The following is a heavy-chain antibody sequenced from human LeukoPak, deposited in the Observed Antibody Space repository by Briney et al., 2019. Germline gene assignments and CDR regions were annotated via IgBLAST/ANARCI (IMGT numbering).Heavy chain of an antibody. D-gene: IGHD2-2*02. CDR2: INPNSGGT. Sequence: ASVKVSCKASGYTFTGYYMHWVRQAPGQGLEWMGWINPNSGGTNYAQKFQGRVTMTRDTSISTAYMELSRLRSDDTAVYYCARSYCSSTSCYMEDGNSIDPWGQGSLVTVSS. CDR1: GYTFTGYY. CDR3: ARSYCSSTSCYMEDGNSIDP. V-gene: IGHV1-2*02. J-gene: IGHJ5*02.